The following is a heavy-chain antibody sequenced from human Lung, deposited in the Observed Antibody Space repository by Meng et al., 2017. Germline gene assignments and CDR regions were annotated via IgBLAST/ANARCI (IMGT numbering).Heavy chain of an antibody. CDR2: IRSKAYGGTT. CDR3: TISSWYIRPTT. J-gene: IGHJ4*02. V-gene: IGHV3-49*03. D-gene: IGHD6-13*01. Sequence: GEFLKTSCTASGFTFGDYAMSWFRQAPGKGLEWVGFIRSKAYGGTTEYAASVKGRFTISRDDSKCISYLQMNSLKTEDTAVYYCTISSWYIRPTTWGQGTLVTVSS. CDR1: GFTFGDYA.